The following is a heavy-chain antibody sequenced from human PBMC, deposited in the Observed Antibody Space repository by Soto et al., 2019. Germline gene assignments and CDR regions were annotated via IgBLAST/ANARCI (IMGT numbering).Heavy chain of an antibody. V-gene: IGHV1-69*13. D-gene: IGHD3-22*01. CDR1: GCTFSSYA. CDR3: ARSIVVVRDHFSWFDP. J-gene: IGHJ5*02. CDR2: IIPIFGTA. Sequence: GASVQVSCKASGCTFSSYAISWVRQAPGQGLEGMGGIIPIFGTANYAQKFQGRVTITADESTSTAYMELSSLGSEDTAVYYCARSIVVVRDHFSWFDPWGQGTLVTVSS.